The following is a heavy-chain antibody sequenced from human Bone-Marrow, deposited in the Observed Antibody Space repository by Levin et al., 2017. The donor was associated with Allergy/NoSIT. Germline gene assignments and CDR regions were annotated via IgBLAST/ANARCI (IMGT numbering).Heavy chain of an antibody. J-gene: IGHJ6*02. CDR1: GFTFSDSG. CDR2: ISSSSSYI. CDR3: ARDDRGGCTSTSCQPYGMDV. Sequence: GGSLRLSCAASGFTFSDSGMNWVRQAPGKGLEWVSSISSSSSYIYYADSVRGRFTISRHNAQNSLYLQMNSLRAEDTAIYYCARDDRGGCTSTSCQPYGMDVWGQGTTVTVSS. V-gene: IGHV3-21*01. D-gene: IGHD2-2*01.